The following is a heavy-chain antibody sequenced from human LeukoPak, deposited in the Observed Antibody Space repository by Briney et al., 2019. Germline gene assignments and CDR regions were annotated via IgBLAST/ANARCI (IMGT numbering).Heavy chain of an antibody. V-gene: IGHV3-11*01. J-gene: IGHJ4*02. CDR2: ISSSGSTI. CDR1: GFTFSDYY. CDR3: ARDSQLAQLPPDY. Sequence: GGSLRLSCAASGFTFSDYYRSWIRQAPGKGLEWVSYISSSGSTIYYADSVKGRFTISRDNAKNSLYLQMNSLRAEDTAVYYCARDSQLAQLPPDYWGQGTLVTVSS. D-gene: IGHD2-2*01.